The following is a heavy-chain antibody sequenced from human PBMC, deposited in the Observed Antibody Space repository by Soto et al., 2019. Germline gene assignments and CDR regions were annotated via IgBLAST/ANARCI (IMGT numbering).Heavy chain of an antibody. V-gene: IGHV1-3*04. CDR1: GYTFITYG. D-gene: IGHD6-19*01. J-gene: IGHJ4*02. CDR3: VRIVVAGDFDY. CDR2: INTANGNV. Sequence: QVQLVQSGAEVKKPGASVKASCMASGYTFITYGLHWVRQAPEQRLEWMGWINTANGNVKYSERLQGRDTITRDTSASTVYMELSSLRSEDTAMYYCVRIVVAGDFDYWGQGTQVTVSS.